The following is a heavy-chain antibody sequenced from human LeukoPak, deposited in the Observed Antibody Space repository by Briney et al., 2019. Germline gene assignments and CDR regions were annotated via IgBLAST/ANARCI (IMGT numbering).Heavy chain of an antibody. D-gene: IGHD3-10*01. V-gene: IGHV3-53*01. Sequence: GGSLRLSCAASGFTVINNYMTWVRQAPGKGLEWVSVIYSGGTTHYADSVKGRFTISRDNSKNTLYLQMNSLRVDDTAVYYCSTSPSRGVWGKGTTVTVSS. CDR1: GFTVINNY. J-gene: IGHJ6*04. CDR3: STSPSRGV. CDR2: IYSGGTT.